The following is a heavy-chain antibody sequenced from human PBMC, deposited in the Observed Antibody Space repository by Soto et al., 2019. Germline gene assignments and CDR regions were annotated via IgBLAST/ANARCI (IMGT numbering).Heavy chain of an antibody. D-gene: IGHD3-9*01. J-gene: IGHJ6*02. V-gene: IGHV1-18*04. CDR1: GYTFTGYG. CDR2: ISAYNGNT. CDR3: AAHSTPDFDWLLSRYYYYGMDV. Sequence: ASVKVSCKASGYTFTGYGISWVRQVPGQGLQWMGWISAYNGNTNYAQKFQGRVTITADESTSTAYMELSSLRSEDTAVYYCAAHSTPDFDWLLSRYYYYGMDVWGQGTTVTVSS.